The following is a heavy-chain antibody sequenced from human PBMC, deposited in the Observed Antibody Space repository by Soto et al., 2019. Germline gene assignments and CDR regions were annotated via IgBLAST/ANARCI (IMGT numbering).Heavy chain of an antibody. J-gene: IGHJ4*02. V-gene: IGHV4-31*03. CDR3: ARAHPRWLPPIFDY. CDR1: GGSISSGGYY. Sequence: SETLSLTCTVSGGSISSGGYYWSWIRQHPGKGLEWIGYIYYSGSTYYNPSLKSRVTISVDTSKNQFSLKLSSVTAADTAVYYCARAHPRWLPPIFDYWGQVTLVTVSS. D-gene: IGHD3-22*01. CDR2: IYYSGST.